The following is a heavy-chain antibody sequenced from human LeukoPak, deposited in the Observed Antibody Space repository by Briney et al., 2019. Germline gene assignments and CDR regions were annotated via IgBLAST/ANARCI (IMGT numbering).Heavy chain of an antibody. J-gene: IGHJ3*02. CDR2: IYYSGST. CDR1: GGSISSSSYY. Sequence: SETLSLTCTVSGGSISSSSYYWGWIRQPPGKGLEWIGSIYYSGSTYYNPSLKSRVTISVDTSKNKFSLKLSSVTAADTAVYYCARERRRGYDDSKAFDIWGQGTMVTVSS. D-gene: IGHD3-22*01. V-gene: IGHV4-39*07. CDR3: ARERRRGYDDSKAFDI.